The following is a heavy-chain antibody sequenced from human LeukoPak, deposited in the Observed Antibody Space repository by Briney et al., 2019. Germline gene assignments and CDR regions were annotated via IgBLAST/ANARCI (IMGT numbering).Heavy chain of an antibody. CDR3: ARDCGGDCYPLDAFDI. CDR1: GGPFTSFA. Sequence: SSVELSCNASGGPFTSFAISWGPQAPGQGLEWMGGIIPIFGTANYAQKFQGRVTITADESTSTAYMELSSLISEDTAVYYCARDCGGDCYPLDAFDIWGQGTMVTVSS. J-gene: IGHJ3*02. D-gene: IGHD2-21*02. CDR2: IIPIFGTA. V-gene: IGHV1-69*01.